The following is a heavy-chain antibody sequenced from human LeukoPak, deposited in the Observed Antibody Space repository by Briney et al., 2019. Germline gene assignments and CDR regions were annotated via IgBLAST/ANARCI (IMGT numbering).Heavy chain of an antibody. CDR1: GYPFTSYY. CDR3: ARELRLFDY. D-gene: IGHD3-3*01. J-gene: IGHJ4*02. Sequence: ASVKVSCKASGYPFTSYYMHWLRQAPGQGLEWMGWINFSGGTKYAEKFRGRVTVTRDTSMATAYMELTSLTSDDTAVYYCARELRLFDYWGQGTLVTVSA. CDR2: INFSGGT. V-gene: IGHV1-2*02.